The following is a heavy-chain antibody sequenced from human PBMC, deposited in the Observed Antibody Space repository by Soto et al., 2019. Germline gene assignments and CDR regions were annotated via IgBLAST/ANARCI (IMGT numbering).Heavy chain of an antibody. D-gene: IGHD1-1*01. CDR2: IKQDGSEK. V-gene: IGHV3-7*05. CDR3: ARAFLRLEPALWY. CDR1: GFTFSSYW. Sequence: GGALRLSCAASGFTFSSYWMSWVRQAPGKGLEGVDNIKQDGSEKYYVESVKGRFTISRDNAKNSLYLQMNSLRAEDTAVYYCARAFLRLEPALWYWGQGTLVTVSS. J-gene: IGHJ4*02.